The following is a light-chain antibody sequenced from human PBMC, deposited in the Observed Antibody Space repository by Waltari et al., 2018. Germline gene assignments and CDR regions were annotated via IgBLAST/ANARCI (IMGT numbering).Light chain of an antibody. CDR2: GAS. CDR3: QQYNNWPPWT. Sequence: EIVMTQSPATLSVSPGERATLSCRASQSVSSNLAWYQQKPGQAPRLLIYGASTRATVIPARFSGSGSGTEFTLTIRSLQSEDFAVYYCQQYNNWPPWTFGQGTQVEIK. V-gene: IGKV3-15*01. J-gene: IGKJ1*01. CDR1: QSVSSN.